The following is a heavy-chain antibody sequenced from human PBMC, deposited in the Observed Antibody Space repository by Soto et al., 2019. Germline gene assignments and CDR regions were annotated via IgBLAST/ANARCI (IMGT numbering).Heavy chain of an antibody. CDR1: GFSLSTYHMG. Sequence: QITLKESGPTLVRPAQPLTLTCDFSGFSLSTYHMGVAWIRQPPGKALEWLALIYWDDDKRYSPSLKDRLAISKDTSSNQVVLTITNMDPGDTATYFWAHAGDYDLLTFDHWGPGTLVTVSS. V-gene: IGHV2-5*02. CDR2: IYWDDDK. D-gene: IGHD4-17*01. J-gene: IGHJ4*02. CDR3: AHAGDYDLLTFDH.